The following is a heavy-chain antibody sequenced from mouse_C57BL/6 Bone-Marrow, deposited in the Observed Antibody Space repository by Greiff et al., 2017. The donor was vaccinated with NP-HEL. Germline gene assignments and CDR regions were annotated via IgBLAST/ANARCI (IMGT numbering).Heavy chain of an antibody. CDR3: ARGGGSSFFDY. V-gene: IGHV1-61*01. CDR1: GYTFTSYW. J-gene: IGHJ2*01. Sequence: VQLQQPGAELVRPGSSVKLSCKASGYTFTSYWMDWVKQRPGQGLEWIGNIYPSDSETHYNQKFKDKATLTVDKSSSTAYMQLSSLTSEDSAVYYCARGGGSSFFDYWGQGTTLTVSS. D-gene: IGHD1-1*01. CDR2: IYPSDSET.